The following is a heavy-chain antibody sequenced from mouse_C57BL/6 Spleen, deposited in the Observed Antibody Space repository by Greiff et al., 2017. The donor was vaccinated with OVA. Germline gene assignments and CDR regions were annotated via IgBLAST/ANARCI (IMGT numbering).Heavy chain of an antibody. D-gene: IGHD1-2*01. V-gene: IGHV1-67*01. Sequence: QVQLQQSVPELVRPGVSVKISCKGSGYTFTDYAMHWVKQSHAKSLEWIGVISTYYGDASYNQKLKDKSTMTVDKSSSTAYMELARLTSEDSAVYYGAPTTALAGGYFDYWGQGTTLTVSS. CDR1: GYTFTDYA. CDR2: ISTYYGDA. CDR3: APTTALAGGYFDY. J-gene: IGHJ2*01.